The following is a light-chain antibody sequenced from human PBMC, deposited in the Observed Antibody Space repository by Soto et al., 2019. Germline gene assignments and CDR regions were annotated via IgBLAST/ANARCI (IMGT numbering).Light chain of an antibody. CDR3: SSHTTTYTVDV. CDR2: EVN. CDR1: ASDIGTNNY. J-gene: IGLJ1*01. V-gene: IGLV2-14*03. Sequence: QSALTQPASVAGSPGQSITIPRTGTASDIGTNNYVSWYQQYPGKAPQLIIYEVNQRPSGISDRFFGSKSGDTASLTISWLQADDEADYYCSSHTTTYTVDVFGAGTKVTVL.